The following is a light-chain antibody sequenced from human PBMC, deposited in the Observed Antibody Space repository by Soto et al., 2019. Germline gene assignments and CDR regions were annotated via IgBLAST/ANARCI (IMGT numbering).Light chain of an antibody. V-gene: IGKV4-1*01. CDR2: WAS. Sequence: DIVMTQSPDSLAVSLGERATINCKSSQNILYSPNNKNYLAWYQQKPGQPPKLLTDWASTRQSGVPDRFSGSGSSTAFTLTISSFHSEDVAVYYCCKYYISYTFGRGPKREI. CDR3: CKYYISYT. J-gene: IGKJ2*01. CDR1: QNILYSPNNKNY.